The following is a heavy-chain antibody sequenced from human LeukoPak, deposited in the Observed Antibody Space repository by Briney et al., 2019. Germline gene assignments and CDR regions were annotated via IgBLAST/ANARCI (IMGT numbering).Heavy chain of an antibody. Sequence: SETLSLTCAVYGGSFSGYYWSWIRQPPGKGLEWIGSIYYSGSTYYNPSLKSRVTISVDTSKNQFSLKLSSVTAADTAVYYCARVVRFGVVEYYYYYYMDVWGKGTTVTVSS. D-gene: IGHD3-3*01. V-gene: IGHV4-34*01. J-gene: IGHJ6*03. CDR2: IYYSGST. CDR1: GGSFSGYY. CDR3: ARVVRFGVVEYYYYYYMDV.